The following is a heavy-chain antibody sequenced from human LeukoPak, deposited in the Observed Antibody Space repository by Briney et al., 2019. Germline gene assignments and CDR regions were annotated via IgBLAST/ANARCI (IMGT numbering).Heavy chain of an antibody. CDR1: GFTFSDYA. Sequence: PGGSLRLSCAASGFTFSDYAMSWVRQAPGQGLEWVSTISDDGSGTYYADSVKGRFTISRDNSKNTLYLQMNSLRAEDTAVYYCAKTPHYYDSSGYYGYYFDYWGQGTLVTVSS. J-gene: IGHJ4*02. CDR2: ISDDGSGT. D-gene: IGHD3-22*01. CDR3: AKTPHYYDSSGYYGYYFDY. V-gene: IGHV3-23*01.